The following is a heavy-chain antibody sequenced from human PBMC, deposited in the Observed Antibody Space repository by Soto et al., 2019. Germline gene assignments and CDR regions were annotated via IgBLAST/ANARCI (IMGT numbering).Heavy chain of an antibody. Sequence: EVQLVESGGVLVQPGGSLRLSCAASGFTFSTSWMHWVRQAPGKGLVWVSRMNGDGSTVNYADSVKGRFAISRDNAKXXXXXXXXXXXXXXXXXXXXXXXXYYRFDYWGQGTLVTVSS. CDR2: MNGDGSTV. CDR3: XXXXYYRFDY. V-gene: IGHV3-74*01. J-gene: IGHJ4*02. CDR1: GFTFSTSW. D-gene: IGHD3-10*01.